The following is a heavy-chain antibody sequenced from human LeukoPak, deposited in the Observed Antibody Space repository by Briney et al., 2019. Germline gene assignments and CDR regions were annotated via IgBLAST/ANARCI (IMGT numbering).Heavy chain of an antibody. CDR3: ARAAGDYSWFDP. J-gene: IGHJ5*02. CDR2: IFYSGSA. D-gene: IGHD4-17*01. Sequence: SETLSLTCTVSGGSINSYYWSWIRQPPGKGLEWIGYIFYSGSANYNPSLNSRVTISVHTSKNQFSLKLTSVTAADTAVYYCARAAGDYSWFDPWGQGTLVTVSS. CDR1: GGSINSYY. V-gene: IGHV4-59*01.